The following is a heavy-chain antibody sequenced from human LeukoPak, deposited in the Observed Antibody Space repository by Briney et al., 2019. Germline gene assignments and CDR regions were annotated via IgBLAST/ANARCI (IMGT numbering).Heavy chain of an antibody. J-gene: IGHJ5*02. CDR1: GYTFTGYY. CDR3: ARAGYCGGDCYSDWFDP. CDR2: INPNSGGT. D-gene: IGHD2-21*02. V-gene: IGHV1-2*02. Sequence: ASVKVSCKASGYTFTGYYMHWVRQAPGQGLEWMGWINPNSGGTNYAQKFHGRVTMTRDTSISTAYMELSRLRSDDTAVYYCARAGYCGGDCYSDWFDPWGQGTLVTVSS.